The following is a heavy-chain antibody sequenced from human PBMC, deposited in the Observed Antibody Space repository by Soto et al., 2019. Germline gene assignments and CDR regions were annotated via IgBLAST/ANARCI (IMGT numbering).Heavy chain of an antibody. CDR1: GGSFSGYY. V-gene: IGHV4-34*01. CDR3: ARGRHEARRYWYFDL. Sequence: QVQLQQWCAGLLKPSETLSLTCAVYGGSFSGYYWSWIRQPPGKGLEWIGEINHSGSTNYNPSLKSRATISVDTSKNQCSLKLSSVTAADTAVYYCARGRHEARRYWYFDLWGRGTLVTVSS. J-gene: IGHJ2*01. CDR2: INHSGST.